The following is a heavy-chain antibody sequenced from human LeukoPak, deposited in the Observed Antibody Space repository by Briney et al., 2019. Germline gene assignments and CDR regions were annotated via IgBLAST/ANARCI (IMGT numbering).Heavy chain of an antibody. Sequence: PSETLSLTCTVSGYSISSGYYWGWIRQPPGKRLEWVGSIYSSGNTYYNPTRKSRVTISVDTSKNQFSLNLTSVAAADAAVYYCARDTDDSSGYYSSNGMDVWGQGTTVTVSS. J-gene: IGHJ6*02. CDR1: GYSISSGYY. D-gene: IGHD3-22*01. CDR3: ARDTDDSSGYYSSNGMDV. CDR2: IYSSGNT. V-gene: IGHV4-38-2*02.